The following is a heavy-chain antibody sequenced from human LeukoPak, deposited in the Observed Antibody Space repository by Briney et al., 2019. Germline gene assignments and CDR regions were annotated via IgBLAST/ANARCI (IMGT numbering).Heavy chain of an antibody. CDR3: AGSGYDYYFDY. D-gene: IGHD3-22*01. V-gene: IGHV4-34*01. Sequence: PSETLSLTCAVYGGSFSGYYWSWIRQPPGKGLEWIGEINHSGSTNYNPSLKSRVTISVDTSKNQFSLKLSSVTAADTAVYYCAGSGYDYYFDYWGEGTLVTVYS. CDR1: GGSFSGYY. CDR2: INHSGST. J-gene: IGHJ4*02.